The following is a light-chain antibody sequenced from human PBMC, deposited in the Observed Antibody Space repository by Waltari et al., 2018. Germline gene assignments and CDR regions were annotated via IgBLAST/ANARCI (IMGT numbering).Light chain of an antibody. CDR1: QSVLYSSNNENY. Sequence: DIVMTQSPDSLAVSLGERATINCKSSQSVLYSSNNENYLAWYQQKPGQPPKLLIYWASTREAGVPDRFSGSGSGTDFPLTISSLQAEDVAVYYCQQYYNIPITFGQGTRLEIK. V-gene: IGKV4-1*01. CDR3: QQYYNIPIT. CDR2: WAS. J-gene: IGKJ5*01.